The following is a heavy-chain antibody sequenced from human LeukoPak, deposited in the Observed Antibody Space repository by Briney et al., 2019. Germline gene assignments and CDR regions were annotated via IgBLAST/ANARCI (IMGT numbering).Heavy chain of an antibody. CDR1: GGSISSYY. CDR2: MYVSGNT. CDR3: ARERSTTINTYYFDS. D-gene: IGHD4-11*01. V-gene: IGHV4-4*07. Sequence: MTSETLSLTCTVSGGSISSYYWNWIRQPAGKGLEWIGRMYVSGNTNYNPSLKSRVTMSLDTSTNQFSLQLSSVTAADTAVYYCARERSTTINTYYFDSWGQGTLVTVSS. J-gene: IGHJ4*02.